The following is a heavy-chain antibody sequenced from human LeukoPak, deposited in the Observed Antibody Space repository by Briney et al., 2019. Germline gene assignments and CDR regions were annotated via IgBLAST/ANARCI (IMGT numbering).Heavy chain of an antibody. CDR1: GFTFSSYA. CDR3: AKPISAASGTDFDY. D-gene: IGHD6-13*01. V-gene: IGHV3-23*01. CDR2: LSGSGTTT. Sequence: PGGSLRLSCAASGFTFSSYAMSWVRQAPGKGLEWVSALSGSGTTTYYADSVKGRFTISRDISKNTLYLQMNSLRAEDTAVYYCAKPISAASGTDFDYWGQGILVTVSS. J-gene: IGHJ4*02.